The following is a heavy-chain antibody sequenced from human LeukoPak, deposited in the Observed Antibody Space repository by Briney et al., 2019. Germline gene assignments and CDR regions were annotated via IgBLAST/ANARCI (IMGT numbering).Heavy chain of an antibody. CDR1: GYTFTGYY. Sequence: ASVKVSCKASGYTFTGYYMHWVRQAPGQRLEWMGLINPNSGGTNYAQKFQGWVTMTRDTSISTAYMELSRLRSDDTAVYYCARDLYGSGEDPSGMDVWGKGTTVAVSS. J-gene: IGHJ6*04. CDR3: ARDLYGSGEDPSGMDV. CDR2: INPNSGGT. V-gene: IGHV1-2*04. D-gene: IGHD3-10*01.